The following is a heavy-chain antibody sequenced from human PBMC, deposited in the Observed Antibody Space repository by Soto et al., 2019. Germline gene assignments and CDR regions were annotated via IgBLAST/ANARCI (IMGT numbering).Heavy chain of an antibody. J-gene: IGHJ3*02. V-gene: IGHV4-59*01. D-gene: IGHD6-13*01. CDR3: ARERQQLVNHDAFDI. Sequence: PSESLSLTCTVSGGSISSYYWSWIRQPPGKGLEWIGYIYYSGSTNYNPSLKSRVTISVDTSKNQFSLKLSSVTAADTAFYYCARERQQLVNHDAFDIWGQGTMVTVSS. CDR1: GGSISSYY. CDR2: IYYSGST.